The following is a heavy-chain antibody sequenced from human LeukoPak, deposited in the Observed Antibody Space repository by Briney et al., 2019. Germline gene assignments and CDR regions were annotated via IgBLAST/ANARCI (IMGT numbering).Heavy chain of an antibody. CDR2: ISSNSSDI. V-gene: IGHV3-21*01. Sequence: GGSLRLSCAASEFTFSSYTMNWVRQAPGKGLEWVSSISSNSSDIFYADSVKGRFTISRDNAKNSLYLQINSLRAEDTAVYYCARARLMRGGRYYDRVDYWGQGTLVTVSS. CDR1: EFTFSSYT. J-gene: IGHJ4*02. CDR3: ARARLMRGGRYYDRVDY. D-gene: IGHD3-22*01.